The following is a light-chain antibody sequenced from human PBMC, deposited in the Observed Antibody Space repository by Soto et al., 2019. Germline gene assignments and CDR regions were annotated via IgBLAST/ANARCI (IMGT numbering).Light chain of an antibody. CDR3: QQYSTYPRP. Sequence: DIRLTQSPSSLSASVGDRVTITCRAIQGVGTFLAWYQHKPGNAPKSLIKTASTLQSGVPSRFSGSGSGTNFTLTISSLQPEDFATYYCQQYSTYPRPFGQGTRVDLK. V-gene: IGKV1D-16*01. CDR1: QGVGTF. CDR2: TAS. J-gene: IGKJ5*01.